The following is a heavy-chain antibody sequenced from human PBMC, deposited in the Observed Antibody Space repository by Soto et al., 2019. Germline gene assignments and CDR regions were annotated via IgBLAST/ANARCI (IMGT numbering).Heavy chain of an antibody. D-gene: IGHD6-19*01. Sequence: GGSLRLSCAASGFTFSSYAMHWVRQAPGKGLEWVAFISHDGSNQNYADSVKGRFTISRDNSRNTLYAEMNSLRGEDTAVYYCARDPVWEAVAGYFDHWGQGTPVTVSS. J-gene: IGHJ4*02. V-gene: IGHV3-30*03. CDR3: ARDPVWEAVAGYFDH. CDR1: GFTFSSYA. CDR2: ISHDGSNQ.